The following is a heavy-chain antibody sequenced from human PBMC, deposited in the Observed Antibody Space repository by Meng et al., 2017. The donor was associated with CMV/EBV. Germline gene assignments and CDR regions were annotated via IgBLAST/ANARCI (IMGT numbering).Heavy chain of an antibody. D-gene: IGHD2-2*01. CDR2: INSDGSST. CDR1: GFTFSSYW. J-gene: IGHJ4*02. Sequence: AASGFTFSSYWMHWVRQAPGNGLVWVSRINSDGSSTSYADSVKGRFTISRDNAKNTLYLQMNSLRAEDTAVYYCARDDIVVPPGFDYWGQGTLVTVSS. V-gene: IGHV3-74*01. CDR3: ARDDIVVPPGFDY.